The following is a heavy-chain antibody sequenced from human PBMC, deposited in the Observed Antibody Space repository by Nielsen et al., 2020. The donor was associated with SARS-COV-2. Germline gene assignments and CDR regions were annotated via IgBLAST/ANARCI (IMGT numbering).Heavy chain of an antibody. Sequence: GESLKISCAASGLTFSANWMSWVRQVPGKGLEWVANIKQDGSEKYYVDSVKGRFTISRDNAKNSLYLQMNSLRAEDTAVYYCARVYSSGWYWGQGTLVTVSS. CDR2: IKQDGSEK. CDR1: GLTFSANW. D-gene: IGHD6-19*01. J-gene: IGHJ4*02. CDR3: ARVYSSGWY. V-gene: IGHV3-7*03.